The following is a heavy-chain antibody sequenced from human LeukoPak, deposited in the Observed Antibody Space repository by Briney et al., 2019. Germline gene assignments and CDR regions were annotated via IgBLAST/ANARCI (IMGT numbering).Heavy chain of an antibody. J-gene: IGHJ4*02. V-gene: IGHV3-66*01. CDR1: GFTVSSNY. CDR2: IYSGGST. CDR3: ARDVAGRFDY. Sequence: GGSLRLSCAASGFTVSSNYMSWVRQAPGKGLEWVSAIYSGGSTYYADSVKGRFTISRDNSKNTLYLQMNSLRAEDTAVYYCARDVAGRFDYWGQGTLVTVSS. D-gene: IGHD6-19*01.